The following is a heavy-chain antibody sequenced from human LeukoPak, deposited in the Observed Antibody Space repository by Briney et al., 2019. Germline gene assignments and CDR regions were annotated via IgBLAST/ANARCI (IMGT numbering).Heavy chain of an antibody. CDR2: INHDGST. Sequence: SETLSLTCAVYGGSFSDYYWSWVRQPPEKGLEWIGEINHDGSTTYNPSLKSRVSISVETSRSQFSLKLSSVTAADTAMYYCAGIWLGNNAFDIWGRGTMVTISS. CDR1: GGSFSDYY. V-gene: IGHV4-34*01. CDR3: AGIWLGNNAFDI. J-gene: IGHJ3*02. D-gene: IGHD3-10*01.